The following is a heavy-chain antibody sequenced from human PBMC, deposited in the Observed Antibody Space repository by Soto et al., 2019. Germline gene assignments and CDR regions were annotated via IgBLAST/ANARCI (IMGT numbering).Heavy chain of an antibody. J-gene: IGHJ5*02. CDR2: IYSGGST. CDR3: ARGPHMTTVADVLGWFDP. CDR1: GFTVSSNY. V-gene: IGHV3-66*01. Sequence: PGGSLRLSCAASGFTVSSNYMSWVRQAPGKGLEWVSVIYSGGSTYYADSVKGRFTISRDNSKNTLYLQMNSLRAEDTAVYYCARGPHMTTVADVLGWFDPWGQGTLVTVSS. D-gene: IGHD4-4*01.